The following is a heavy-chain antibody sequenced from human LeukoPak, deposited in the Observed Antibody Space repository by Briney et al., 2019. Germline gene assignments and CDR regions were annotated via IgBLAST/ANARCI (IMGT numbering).Heavy chain of an antibody. J-gene: IGHJ4*02. Sequence: SETLSLTCSVSGASFSGVYWTWIRQSPGKGLEWIGEITLGGSPNYNPSLRRRVTISLDTSNKQFSLSLTSVTAADTSVYYCARHSNINWKGGYYFDYWGQGTLVTVSS. CDR3: ARHSNINWKGGYYFDY. CDR2: ITLGGSP. V-gene: IGHV4-34*01. D-gene: IGHD1-1*01. CDR1: GASFSGVY.